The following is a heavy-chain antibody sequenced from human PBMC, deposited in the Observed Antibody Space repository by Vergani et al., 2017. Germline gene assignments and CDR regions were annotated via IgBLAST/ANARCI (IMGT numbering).Heavy chain of an antibody. D-gene: IGHD3-9*01. Sequence: EVQLLESGGGLVQPGGSLRLSCAASGFTFSSYAMSWVRQAPGKGLEWVSAIRGSGGSTYYADSVKGRFTISRDNSKNTLYLQMNSLRAEDTAVYYCARQYYDILTGLYYYYYYGMDVWGQGTTVTVSS. CDR1: GFTFSSYA. CDR3: ARQYYDILTGLYYYYYYGMDV. J-gene: IGHJ6*02. CDR2: IRGSGGST. V-gene: IGHV3-23*01.